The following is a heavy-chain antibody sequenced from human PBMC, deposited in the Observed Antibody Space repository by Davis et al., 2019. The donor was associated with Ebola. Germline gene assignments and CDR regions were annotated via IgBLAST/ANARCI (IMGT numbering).Heavy chain of an antibody. CDR1: GYTFTSYG. CDR3: ASDYGDYGEGHFDY. Sequence: ASVKVSCKASGYTFTSYGISWVRQAPGQGLEWMGWINAGNGNTKYSQKFQGRVTITRDTSASTAYMELSSLRSEDTAVYYCASDYGDYGEGHFDYWGQGTLVTVSS. J-gene: IGHJ4*02. CDR2: INAGNGNT. V-gene: IGHV1-3*01. D-gene: IGHD4-17*01.